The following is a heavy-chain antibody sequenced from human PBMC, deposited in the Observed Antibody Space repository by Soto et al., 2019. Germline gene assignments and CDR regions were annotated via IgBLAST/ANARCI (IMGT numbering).Heavy chain of an antibody. Sequence: QLQLQESGPGLVKPSETLSLTCTVSGGSISSSSYYWGWIRQPPGKGLEWIGSIYYSGSTYYNPSLKSRVTISVDTSKNQFSLKLSSVTAADTAVYYCARHDPGDYIWGSYRSGAEYFQHWGQGTLVTVSS. CDR1: GGSISSSSYY. CDR2: IYYSGST. J-gene: IGHJ1*01. CDR3: ARHDPGDYIWGSYRSGAEYFQH. D-gene: IGHD3-16*02. V-gene: IGHV4-39*01.